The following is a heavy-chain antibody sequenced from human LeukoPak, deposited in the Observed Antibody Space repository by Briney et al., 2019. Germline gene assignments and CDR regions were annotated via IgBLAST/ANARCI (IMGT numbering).Heavy chain of an antibody. CDR1: GFTFSTYA. CDR2: IWYDGSNK. Sequence: GGSLRLSCAASGFTFSTYAMHWVRQAPGKGLEWVAVIWYDGSNKYYADSVKGRFTISRDNSKNTLYLQMNSLRAEDTAVYYCAKDGAAYYDILTGYYYFDYWGQGTLVTVSS. J-gene: IGHJ4*02. V-gene: IGHV3-33*06. CDR3: AKDGAAYYDILTGYYYFDY. D-gene: IGHD3-9*01.